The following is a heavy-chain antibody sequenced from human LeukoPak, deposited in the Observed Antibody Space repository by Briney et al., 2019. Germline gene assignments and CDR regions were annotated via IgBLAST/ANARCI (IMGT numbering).Heavy chain of an antibody. CDR1: GGCISSYY. J-gene: IGHJ4*02. CDR3: ARHPGQQLVRGGY. V-gene: IGHV4-39*01. D-gene: IGHD6-13*01. Sequence: SETLSLTCTVSGGCISSYYWGWIRQPPGKGLEWIGSIYYSGSTYYNPSLKSRVTISVDTSKNQFSLKLSSVTAADTAVYYCARHPGQQLVRGGYWGQGTLVTVSS. CDR2: IYYSGST.